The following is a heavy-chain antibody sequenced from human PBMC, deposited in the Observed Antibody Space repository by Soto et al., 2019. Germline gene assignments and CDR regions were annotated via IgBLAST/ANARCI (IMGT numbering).Heavy chain of an antibody. D-gene: IGHD3-16*01. J-gene: IGHJ6*02. V-gene: IGHV1-18*01. Sequence: QVQLVQSGAEVKKPGASVKFSCKASGYTFTSYGLSWVRQAPGQGLEWMGWINGHTGNTNYAQKFQGRVTMTTDTSTNTAYLDLWTLISDDTAVYYCARSWVTGKGGIDVWGQGTTVTVSS. CDR3: ARSWVTGKGGIDV. CDR2: INGHTGNT. CDR1: GYTFTSYG.